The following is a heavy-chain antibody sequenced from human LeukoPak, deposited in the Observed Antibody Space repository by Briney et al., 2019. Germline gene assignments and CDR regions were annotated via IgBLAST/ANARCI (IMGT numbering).Heavy chain of an antibody. CDR1: GYTLTELS. CDR3: ATISEVATPPYYYYYGMDV. CDR2: FDPEDGET. D-gene: IGHD5-12*01. Sequence: PEASVKVSCKVSGYTLTELSMHWVRQAPGKGLDWMGGFDPEDGETIYAQKFQGRVTMTEDTSTDTAYMELSSLRSEDTAVYYCATISEVATPPYYYYYGMDVWGQGTTVTVSS. V-gene: IGHV1-24*01. J-gene: IGHJ6*02.